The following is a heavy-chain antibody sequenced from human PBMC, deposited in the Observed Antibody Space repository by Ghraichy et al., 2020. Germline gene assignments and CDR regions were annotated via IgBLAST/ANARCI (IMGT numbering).Heavy chain of an antibody. CDR1: GFRFSDFG. Sequence: GGSLRLSCAASGFRFSDFGMHWVRQAPGKRLEWVGIISYDGSIKYYVDSVRGRFTIARDNSKNTLYLQMDSLRTEDTAVYYCAKGGGYYYYFGIDVWGQGTTVTVSS. CDR3: AKGGGYYYYFGIDV. V-gene: IGHV3-30*18. CDR2: ISYDGSIK. J-gene: IGHJ6*02. D-gene: IGHD3-16*01.